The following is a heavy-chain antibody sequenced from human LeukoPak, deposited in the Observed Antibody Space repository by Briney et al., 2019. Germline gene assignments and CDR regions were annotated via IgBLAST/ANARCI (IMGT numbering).Heavy chain of an antibody. Sequence: SETLSLTCTVSGGSISSSSYYWGWSRQPPGKGLEWIGSIYYSGSTYYNPSLKSRVTISVDTSKNQFSLKLSSVTAADTAVYFCASADDLDYYGSGSYPDYWGQGTLVTVSS. J-gene: IGHJ4*02. CDR3: ASADDLDYYGSGSYPDY. V-gene: IGHV4-39*07. CDR2: IYYSGST. D-gene: IGHD3-10*01. CDR1: GGSISSSSYY.